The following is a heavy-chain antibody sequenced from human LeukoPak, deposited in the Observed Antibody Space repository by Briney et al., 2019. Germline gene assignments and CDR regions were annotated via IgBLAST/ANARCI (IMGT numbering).Heavy chain of an antibody. J-gene: IGHJ6*04. V-gene: IGHV1-18*04. Sequence: ASVKVSCKASGYTFTSYGISWVRQAPGQGLEWMGWISAYNGNTNYAQKLQGRVTMTTDTSTSTAYMELRSLRSDDTAVYYCARSGYSGYGSRYYYYYGMDVWAKGPRSPSPQ. D-gene: IGHD5-12*01. CDR2: ISAYNGNT. CDR3: ARSGYSGYGSRYYYYYGMDV. CDR1: GYTFTSYG.